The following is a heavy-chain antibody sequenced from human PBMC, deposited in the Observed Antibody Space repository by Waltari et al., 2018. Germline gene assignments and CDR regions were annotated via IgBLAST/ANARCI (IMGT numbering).Heavy chain of an antibody. D-gene: IGHD5-12*01. Sequence: QVQLAQSGAAVKKPGSSVQVSCKASGGTFSSYAISWWRKAPGQGLEWMGGLIPIFGTANYAQKFQGRVTITADESTSTAYMELSRLRSEATAVYYCARMGGYSGYEPTFDYWGQGTLVTVSS. J-gene: IGHJ4*02. CDR1: GGTFSSYA. CDR2: LIPIFGTA. CDR3: ARMGGYSGYEPTFDY. V-gene: IGHV1-69*12.